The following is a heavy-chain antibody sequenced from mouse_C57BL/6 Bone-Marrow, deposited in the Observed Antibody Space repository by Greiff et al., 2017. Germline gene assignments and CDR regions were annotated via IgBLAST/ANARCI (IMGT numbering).Heavy chain of an antibody. J-gene: IGHJ4*01. CDR2: IWRGGST. V-gene: IGHV2-5*01. CDR1: GFSLTSYG. D-gene: IGHD2-4*01. CDR3: AKNWDYDNYYAMDY. Sequence: QVQLQQSGPGLVQPSQSLSITCTVSGFSLTSYGVHWVRQSPGKGLEWLGVIWRGGSTDYNAAFMSRLSITKDNSKSQVFFKMNSLQADDTDIYYCAKNWDYDNYYAMDYWGQGTSVTVSS.